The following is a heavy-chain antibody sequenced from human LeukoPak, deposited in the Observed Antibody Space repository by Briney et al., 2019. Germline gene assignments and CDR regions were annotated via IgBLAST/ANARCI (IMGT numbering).Heavy chain of an antibody. J-gene: IGHJ6*03. CDR2: IDSDGSTT. CDR1: GFTFSSYA. Sequence: GGSLRLSCAASGFTFSSYAMSWVRQAPGKGLVWVSRIDSDGSTTDYADSVKGRFTISSDNAKNTVYLQMNSLRAEDTAVYYCAGTGCSGGSCYSDYMDVWGKGTTVTVSS. CDR3: AGTGCSGGSCYSDYMDV. V-gene: IGHV3-74*01. D-gene: IGHD2-15*01.